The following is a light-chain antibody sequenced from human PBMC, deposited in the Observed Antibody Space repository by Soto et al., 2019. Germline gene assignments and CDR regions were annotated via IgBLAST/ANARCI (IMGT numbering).Light chain of an antibody. V-gene: IGKV3-20*01. J-gene: IGKJ1*01. CDR2: DAS. CDR3: QQYGSSRRT. CDR1: LSISNY. Sequence: EVVLTQSPGTLSLSPGERATLSCRASLSISNYLAWYQQKPGQAPRLLIYDASSRATGIPDRFSGSASGTEFTLTISRLEPEDFAGYSCQQYGSSRRTFGQGTQVEIK.